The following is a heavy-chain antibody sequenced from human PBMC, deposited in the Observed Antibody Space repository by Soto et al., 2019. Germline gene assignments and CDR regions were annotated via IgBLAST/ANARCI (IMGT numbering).Heavy chain of an antibody. CDR1: GGTFSSYA. J-gene: IGHJ6*02. D-gene: IGHD2-21*02. V-gene: IGHV1-69*06. CDR2: IIPIFGTA. Sequence: SVKVSCKASGGTFSSYAISWVRQAPGQGLEWMGGIIPIFGTANYAQKFQGRVTITADKSTSTAYMELSSLRSEDTAVHYCARRAYCGGDCYGYYYYGMDVWGQGTTVTVSS. CDR3: ARRAYCGGDCYGYYYYGMDV.